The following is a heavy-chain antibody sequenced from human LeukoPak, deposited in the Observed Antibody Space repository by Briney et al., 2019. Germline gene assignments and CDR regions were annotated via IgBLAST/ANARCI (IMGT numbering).Heavy chain of an antibody. CDR3: ARPQDGYNPLFDY. V-gene: IGHV1-46*01. CDR1: GYTFTSYY. D-gene: IGHD5-24*01. CDR2: INPSGGST. J-gene: IGHJ4*02. Sequence: VASVTVSCKASGYTFTSYYMHWVRQAPGQGLEWMGLINPSGGSTSYAQKFQGRVTMTRDISTSTVYMELSSLRSEDTAVYYCARPQDGYNPLFDYWGQGTLVTVSS.